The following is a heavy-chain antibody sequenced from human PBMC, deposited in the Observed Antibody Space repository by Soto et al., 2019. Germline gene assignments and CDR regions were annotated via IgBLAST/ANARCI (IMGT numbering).Heavy chain of an antibody. CDR3: ATRDTGRVY. V-gene: IGHV4-4*02. CDR2: SHQSGNT. J-gene: IGHJ4*02. Sequence: QVQLQESGPGLVKPSGTLSLTCAVSGVSISSHDWWTWVRQPPGKGLEWIGESHQSGNTNYNSSLESRVTIFLDKYKSQFSLQVSSVTVADTAVYYCATRDTGRVYWGQGTLVTVSS. D-gene: IGHD5-18*01. CDR1: GVSISSHDW.